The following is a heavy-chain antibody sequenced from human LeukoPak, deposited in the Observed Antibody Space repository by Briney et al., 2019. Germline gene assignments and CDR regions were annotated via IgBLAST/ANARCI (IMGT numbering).Heavy chain of an antibody. CDR3: ARGGSYGLFDY. CDR1: GGSISRGSYY. Sequence: SETLSLTCTVSGGSISRGSYYWGWIRQPPGKGLEWIGNIYNSGNTYYSPALRNRVTISIDTSKNQFFLKLNSVTAADTAVYYCARGGSYGLFDYWGQGTLVTVSS. V-gene: IGHV4-39*01. CDR2: IYNSGNT. J-gene: IGHJ4*02. D-gene: IGHD4-17*01.